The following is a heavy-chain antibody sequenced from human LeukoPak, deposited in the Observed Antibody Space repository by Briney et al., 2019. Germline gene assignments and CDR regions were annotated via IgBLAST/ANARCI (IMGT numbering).Heavy chain of an antibody. CDR1: GFTFSTYW. CDR3: AKEITMIVVVIDY. J-gene: IGHJ4*02. V-gene: IGHV3-23*01. D-gene: IGHD3-22*01. CDR2: ISGSGGST. Sequence: QAGGSLRLSCAASGFTFSTYWMSWVRQAPGKGLEWVSTISGSGGSTYYADSVKGRFTISRDNSKNALYLQMNSLRAEDTAVYYCAKEITMIVVVIDYWGQGTLVTVSS.